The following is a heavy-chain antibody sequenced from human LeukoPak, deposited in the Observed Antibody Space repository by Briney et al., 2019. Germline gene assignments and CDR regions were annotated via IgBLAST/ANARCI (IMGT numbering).Heavy chain of an antibody. V-gene: IGHV3-30*01. CDR1: GFTISNYA. CDR2: VSSGGTYE. J-gene: IGHJ4*02. CDR3: ARDSTYYYDSGSSGPHYFDN. D-gene: IGHD3-10*01. Sequence: GKSLRLSCAASGFTISNYAMHWVRQAPGKGLEWVSLVSSGGTYEYYADSVKGRFTISRDNSKNTLYLQLNSLRAEDTAVYYCARDSTYYYDSGSSGPHYFDNWGQGTLVTVSS.